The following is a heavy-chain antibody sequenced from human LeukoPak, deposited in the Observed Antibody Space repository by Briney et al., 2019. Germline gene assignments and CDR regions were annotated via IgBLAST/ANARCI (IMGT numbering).Heavy chain of an antibody. CDR3: AKAAYYDYVWGSYGDYYYYMDV. CDR1: GFTFSSYA. CDR2: ISATGDST. D-gene: IGHD3-16*01. J-gene: IGHJ6*03. Sequence: GGSLRLSCAASGFTFSSYAMSWVRQAPGKGLEWVSAISATGDSTYYADSVRGRFTISRDNSKNTLYLQMNSLRAEDTAVYYCAKAAYYDYVWGSYGDYYYYMDVWGKGTTVTVSS. V-gene: IGHV3-23*01.